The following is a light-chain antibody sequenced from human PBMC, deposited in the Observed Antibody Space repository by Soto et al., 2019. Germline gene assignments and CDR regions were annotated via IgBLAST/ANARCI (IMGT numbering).Light chain of an antibody. J-gene: IGLJ1*01. V-gene: IGLV2-14*03. CDR1: SSDVGGYNY. Sequence: QSALTQPASVSGSPGQSITISCTGTSSDVGGYNYVSWYQQHPDKAPRLMIYDVSNRPSGVSDRFSGSKSGDTASLTISGLQAEDEDDYYCTSFTSRHTYVFGTGTKVTVL. CDR3: TSFTSRHTYV. CDR2: DVS.